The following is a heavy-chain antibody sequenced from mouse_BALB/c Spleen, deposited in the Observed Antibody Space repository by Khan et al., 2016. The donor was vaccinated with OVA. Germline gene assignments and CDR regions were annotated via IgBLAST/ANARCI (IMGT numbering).Heavy chain of an antibody. CDR3: AHSLLLYAMDY. V-gene: IGHV14-3*02. Sequence: VQLKQSGAEFVKPGASVRLSCTASGFNIKDTYIHWVKQRPEQGLEWIGKIDPANGKTNYDPKFQGKATMTADKSSNTAYLHLSSLTSEDTVVYYCAHSLLLYAMDYWGHGTSVTVSS. D-gene: IGHD1-2*01. CDR1: GFNIKDTY. J-gene: IGHJ4*01. CDR2: IDPANGKT.